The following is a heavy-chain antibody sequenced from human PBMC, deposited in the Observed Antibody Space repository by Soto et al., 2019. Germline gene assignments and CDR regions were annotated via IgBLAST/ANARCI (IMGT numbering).Heavy chain of an antibody. CDR2: ISSSSSYI. Sequence: EVQLVESGGGLVKPGGSLRLSCAASGFTFSSYSMNWVRQAPGKGLEWVSSISSSSSYIYYADSVKGRFTISRDNAKNSLYLQMNSLRAEDTAVYYCARGIVVVTAILFDIWGHGTMVTVSS. V-gene: IGHV3-21*01. CDR1: GFTFSSYS. J-gene: IGHJ3*02. CDR3: ARGIVVVTAILFDI. D-gene: IGHD2-21*02.